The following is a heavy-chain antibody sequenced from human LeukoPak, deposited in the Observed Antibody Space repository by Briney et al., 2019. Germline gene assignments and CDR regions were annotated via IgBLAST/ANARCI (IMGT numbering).Heavy chain of an antibody. J-gene: IGHJ4*02. CDR1: GFTFSSYG. CDR2: ISYDGSNK. V-gene: IGHV3-30*18. D-gene: IGHD3-10*01. CDR3: AKDDSWAGTMVRGGIDY. Sequence: PGGSLRLSCAASGFTFSSYGMHWVRQAPGKGLEWVAVISYDGSNKYYADSVKGRFTISRDNSKNTLYLQMNSLRAEDTAVYYCAKDDSWAGTMVRGGIDYWGQGTLVTVSS.